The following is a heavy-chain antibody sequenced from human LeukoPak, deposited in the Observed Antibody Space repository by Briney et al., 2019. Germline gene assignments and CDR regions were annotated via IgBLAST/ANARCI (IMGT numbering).Heavy chain of an antibody. CDR1: GGSISSSNW. V-gene: IGHV4-4*02. CDR3: ARVSWFPGTSYYYMDV. D-gene: IGHD1-1*01. CDR2: IYHSGST. J-gene: IGHJ6*03. Sequence: SETLSLTCAVSGGSISSSNWWSWVRQPPGKGLEWIGEIYHSGSTNYNPSLKSRVTISVDTSKNQFSLKLSSVTAADTAVYYCARVSWFPGTSYYYMDVWGKGTTVTVSS.